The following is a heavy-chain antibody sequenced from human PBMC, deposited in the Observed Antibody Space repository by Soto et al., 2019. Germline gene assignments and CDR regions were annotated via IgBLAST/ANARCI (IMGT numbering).Heavy chain of an antibody. CDR1: GFTFSSYG. J-gene: IGHJ4*02. CDR2: IWFDGSNK. Sequence: GXSLRLSCAASGFTFSSYGMHWVRQASGNGLEWAAVIWFDGSNKFYADSVKGRFTISRDNSKNTVSLQMNSLRDEDSAAYYCATTGPYWGQGTLVTVSS. CDR3: ATTGPY. V-gene: IGHV3-33*01.